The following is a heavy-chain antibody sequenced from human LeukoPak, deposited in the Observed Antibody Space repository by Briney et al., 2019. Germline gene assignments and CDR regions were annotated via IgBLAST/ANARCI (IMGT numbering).Heavy chain of an antibody. Sequence: GGSLRLSCAASKFSFSSYWMHWVRQAPGKGLVWVSRINSDGSRTNYADSVKGRFTISRDNAKNTLYLQMNSLRAEDTAVYYCARAVSLVDWFDPWGQGTLVTVSS. CDR2: INSDGSRT. V-gene: IGHV3-74*01. D-gene: IGHD2-15*01. CDR3: ARAVSLVDWFDP. CDR1: KFSFSSYW. J-gene: IGHJ5*02.